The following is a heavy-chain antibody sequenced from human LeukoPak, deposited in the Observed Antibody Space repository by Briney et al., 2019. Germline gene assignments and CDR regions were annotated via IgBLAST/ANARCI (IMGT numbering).Heavy chain of an antibody. V-gene: IGHV4-4*07. CDR1: GGSILSSY. D-gene: IGHD6-13*01. CDR3: ARGVHYTNNWYSLDY. CDR2: VSSAGST. Sequence: SETLSLTCTVSGGSILSSYWNWIRQPAGKGLEWIGRVSSAGSTNYNPSLKSRLTVSVDTSKNQFSLNLTSVTAADTAVYYCARGVHYTNNWYSLDYWGQGTLVTVSS. J-gene: IGHJ4*02.